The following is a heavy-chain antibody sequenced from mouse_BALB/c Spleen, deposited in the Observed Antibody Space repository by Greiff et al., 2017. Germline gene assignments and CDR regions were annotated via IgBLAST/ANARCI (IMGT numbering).Heavy chain of an antibody. Sequence: VQLKQSGAELVKPGASVKLSCTASGFNIKDTYMHWVKQRPEQGLEWIGRIDPANGNTKYDPKFQGKATITADTSSNTAYLQLSSLTSEDTAVYYCEGDAGVDYWGQGTSVTVSS. J-gene: IGHJ4*01. D-gene: IGHD3-3*01. CDR3: EGDAGVDY. V-gene: IGHV14-3*02. CDR1: GFNIKDTY. CDR2: IDPANGNT.